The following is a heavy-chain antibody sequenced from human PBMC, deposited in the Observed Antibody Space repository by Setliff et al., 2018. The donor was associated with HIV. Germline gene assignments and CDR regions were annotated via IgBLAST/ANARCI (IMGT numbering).Heavy chain of an antibody. Sequence: ASVKVSCKASGYTFTSYAMHWVRQAPGQRLEWMGWINAGNGNTKYSQKFQGRVTITRDTSASTAYMELSSLRPEDTAVYYCARDPFLDYYDDSGYPGGAFDIWGQGTMVTVSS. D-gene: IGHD3-22*01. CDR3: ARDPFLDYYDDSGYPGGAFDI. CDR1: GYTFTSYA. V-gene: IGHV1-3*01. J-gene: IGHJ3*02. CDR2: INAGNGNT.